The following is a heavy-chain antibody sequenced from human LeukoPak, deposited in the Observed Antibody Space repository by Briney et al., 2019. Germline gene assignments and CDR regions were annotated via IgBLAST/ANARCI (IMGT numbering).Heavy chain of an antibody. CDR3: ARGFYYYGSGSKPSG. D-gene: IGHD3-10*01. V-gene: IGHV4-34*01. CDR1: GGSFSGYY. J-gene: IGHJ4*02. Sequence: KPSETLSLTCAVYGGSFSGYYWSWIRQPPGKGLEWIGEINHSGSTNYNPSLKSRVTISVDTSKNQFSLKLSSVTAADTAVYYCARGFYYYGSGSKPSGWGQGTLVTVSS. CDR2: INHSGST.